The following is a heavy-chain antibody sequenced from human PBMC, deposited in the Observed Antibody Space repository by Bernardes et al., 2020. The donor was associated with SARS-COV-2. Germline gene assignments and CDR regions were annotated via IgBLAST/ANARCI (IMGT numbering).Heavy chain of an antibody. V-gene: IGHV1-18*04. CDR1: GYTFSSYG. J-gene: IGHJ5*02. CDR2: IIAYNGNT. Sequence: ASVKVSCKAFGYTFSSYGISWVRQAPGQGLEWMGLIIAYNGNTNYAQKVQGRVTMTTDTSRSTGYRELKNLRSDDTAVYYCARKGSRSGTYRGIGNWFDPWGQGTLVTVSP. CDR3: ARKGSRSGTYRGIGNWFDP. D-gene: IGHD3-10*01.